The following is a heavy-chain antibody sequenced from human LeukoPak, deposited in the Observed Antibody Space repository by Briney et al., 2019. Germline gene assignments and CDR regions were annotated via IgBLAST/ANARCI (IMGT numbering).Heavy chain of an antibody. CDR3: GRAFPPLRTSSAGDL. V-gene: IGHV3-21*01. CDR2: ISGRSSHI. D-gene: IGHD3-16*01. Sequence: GGSLRLSCSASGFSFSDYDMNWVRQAPGKGLEWVSAISGRSSHIYYGESVKGRFTISRDNAKNSLYLQMDGLGVEDTAVYYCGRAFPPLRTSSAGDLWGQGTLV. J-gene: IGHJ1*01. CDR1: GFSFSDYD.